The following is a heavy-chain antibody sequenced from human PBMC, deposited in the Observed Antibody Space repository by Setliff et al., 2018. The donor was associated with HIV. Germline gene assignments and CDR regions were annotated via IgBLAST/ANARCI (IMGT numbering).Heavy chain of an antibody. D-gene: IGHD2-2*01. Sequence: ASVKVSCKASGYTFTAYNIQWVRQAPGQGLEWVGWINPNTGDTSYAENLQGWVTLTRDTSISTAYLEVRSDDTAVYYCARGPYCSSSTCYGPLYYYYYMDVWGKGTTVTVSS. CDR3: ARGPYCSSSTCYGPLYYYYYMDV. CDR2: INPNTGDT. CDR1: GYTFTAYN. J-gene: IGHJ6*03. V-gene: IGHV1-2*04.